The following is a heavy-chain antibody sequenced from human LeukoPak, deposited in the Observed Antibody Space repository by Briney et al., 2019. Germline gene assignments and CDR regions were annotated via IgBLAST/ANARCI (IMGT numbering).Heavy chain of an antibody. CDR2: IKQDGSEK. V-gene: IGHV3-7*01. Sequence: GGSLRLSCAASGFTFSTYWMNWVRQAPGQGLEWVANIKQDGSEKSYLDSVKGRFTISRDNAKNSLYLQMNSLRAEDTAVYYCARELPGCSTGSCYHDPRHYYYYYMDVWGKGTTVTTSS. D-gene: IGHD2-2*01. CDR1: GFTFSTYW. J-gene: IGHJ6*03. CDR3: ARELPGCSTGSCYHDPRHYYYYYMDV.